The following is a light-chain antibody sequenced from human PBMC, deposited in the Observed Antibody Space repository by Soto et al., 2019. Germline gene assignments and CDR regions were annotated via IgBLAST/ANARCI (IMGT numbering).Light chain of an antibody. Sequence: DIVLTQSPATLSLSPGERATLSCRASQSVSSYLAWYQQKPGQAPRLLIYDASNRATGIPARFSGNGSATDITITISSLNTEDYAVCNGKRQTTWPRGHTFGGKTKLEIK. V-gene: IGKV3-11*01. CDR1: QSVSSY. J-gene: IGKJ4*01. CDR2: DAS. CDR3: KRQTTWPRGHT.